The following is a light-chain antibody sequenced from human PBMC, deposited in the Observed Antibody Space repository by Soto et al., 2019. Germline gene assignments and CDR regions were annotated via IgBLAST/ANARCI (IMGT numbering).Light chain of an antibody. CDR3: LQHNSYPLT. Sequence: DIQMTQSPSSLSASVGDRVTITCRASQGIRNDFGSYQQKPGKAPTRLIYGASRLQCGVPSRLSGSESGTEFTLTISSLQPEDFATYYCLQHNSYPLTCVGGTKVEIK. V-gene: IGKV1-17*01. CDR1: QGIRND. J-gene: IGKJ4*01. CDR2: GAS.